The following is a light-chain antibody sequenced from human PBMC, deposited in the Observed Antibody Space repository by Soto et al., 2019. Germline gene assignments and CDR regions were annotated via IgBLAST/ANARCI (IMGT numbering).Light chain of an antibody. CDR3: AVWDDSLDCWV. CDR1: SSNIGSHV. Sequence: QSVLTQPPSASGTPGQRVTISCSGSSSNIGSHVVYWYQQLAGTAPKLLMYNNNQRPSGVPDRFSGSKSGTSASLAISGLQSEDEADYYCAVWDDSLDCWVFGGGTKLTVL. V-gene: IGLV1-44*01. J-gene: IGLJ3*02. CDR2: NNN.